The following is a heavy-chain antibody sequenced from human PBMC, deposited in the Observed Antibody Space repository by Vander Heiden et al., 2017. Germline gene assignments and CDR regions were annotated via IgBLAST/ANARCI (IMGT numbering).Heavy chain of an antibody. CDR1: GGSFSGYY. D-gene: IGHD2-8*01. V-gene: IGHV4-34*01. J-gene: IGHJ6*02. CDR3: ARFPRRYCTNGVCYTGYYYYGMDV. Sequence: QVQLQQWGAGLLKPSETLSLTCAVYGGSFSGYYWRWIRQPPGKGLEWIGEINQSGSTNYNPSLKSRVTISVDTSKNQFSLKLSSVTAADTAVYYCARFPRRYCTNGVCYTGYYYYGMDVWGQGTTVTVSS. CDR2: INQSGST.